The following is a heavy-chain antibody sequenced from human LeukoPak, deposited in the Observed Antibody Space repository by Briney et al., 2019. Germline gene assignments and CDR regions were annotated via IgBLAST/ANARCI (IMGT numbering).Heavy chain of an antibody. Sequence: GGSLRLSCAASGFTFSNYAMMWLRQAPGKGPEWVSAIRGSGGGTEYADSVRGRFTISRDNSKNTLYLQMNRLRVEDTAVYYCARGPLEWFGELNWFDPWGQGTLVTVSS. CDR1: GFTFSNYA. D-gene: IGHD3-10*01. CDR3: ARGPLEWFGELNWFDP. CDR2: IRGSGGGT. J-gene: IGHJ5*02. V-gene: IGHV3-23*01.